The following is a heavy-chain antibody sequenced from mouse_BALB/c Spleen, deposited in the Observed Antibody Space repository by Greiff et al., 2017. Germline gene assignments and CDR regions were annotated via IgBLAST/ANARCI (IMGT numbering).Heavy chain of an antibody. D-gene: IGHD2-4*01. CDR3: AREDYDFSFAY. V-gene: IGHV5-6-3*01. Sequence: DVQLVESGGGLVQPGGSLKLSCAASGFTFSSYGMSWVRQTPDKRLELVATINSNGGSTYYPDSVKGRFTISRDNAKNTLYLQMSSLKSEDTAMYYCAREDYDFSFAYWGQGTLVTVSA. J-gene: IGHJ3*01. CDR1: GFTFSSYG. CDR2: INSNGGST.